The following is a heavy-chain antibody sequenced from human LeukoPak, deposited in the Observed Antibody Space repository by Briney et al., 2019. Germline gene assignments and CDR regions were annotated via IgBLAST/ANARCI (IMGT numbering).Heavy chain of an antibody. Sequence: KPSETLSLTCAVYGGSFSGYYWSWIRQPPGKGLEWLGEINHSGSTNYNSSLKSRVTISVDTSKNQFSLKLSSVTAADTAVYYCARGAPYYYGSGSYTRYFQHWGQGTLVTVSS. V-gene: IGHV4-34*01. D-gene: IGHD3-10*01. CDR2: INHSGST. CDR3: ARGAPYYYGSGSYTRYFQH. J-gene: IGHJ1*01. CDR1: GGSFSGYY.